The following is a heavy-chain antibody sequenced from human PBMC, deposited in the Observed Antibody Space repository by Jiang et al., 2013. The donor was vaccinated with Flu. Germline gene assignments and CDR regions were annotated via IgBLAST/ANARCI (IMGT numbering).Heavy chain of an antibody. J-gene: IGHJ4*02. Sequence: GLVKPSETLSLTCSVSGGSINGFYWSWIRQPPGKGLEWIGYIYSSGSTNYNPSLKSRVTISVDTSRNQFSLKLTSVTAADTAVYYCARETSHTGYYHDDSGYQSYFDSWGQGTLVTVSS. CDR1: GGSINGFY. CDR3: ARETSHTGYYHDDSGYQSYFDS. CDR2: IYSSGST. V-gene: IGHV4-59*12. D-gene: IGHD5-12*01.